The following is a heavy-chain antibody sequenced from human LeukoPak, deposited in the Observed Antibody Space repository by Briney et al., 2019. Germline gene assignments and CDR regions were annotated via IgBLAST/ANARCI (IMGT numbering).Heavy chain of an antibody. Sequence: SETLSLTCTVSGGSISTYYWSWIRQPPGKGLAWIGYVYYSGTTNYNPSLKSRVTISLDTSKNQFSLMLSSVTAADTAVYFCARGERRDGYTFAYWGQGTLVTVSS. J-gene: IGHJ4*02. V-gene: IGHV4-59*01. D-gene: IGHD5-24*01. CDR2: VYYSGTT. CDR1: GGSISTYY. CDR3: ARGERRDGYTFAY.